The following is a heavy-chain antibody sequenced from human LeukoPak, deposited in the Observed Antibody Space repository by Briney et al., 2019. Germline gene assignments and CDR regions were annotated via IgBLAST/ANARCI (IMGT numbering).Heavy chain of an antibody. CDR1: GYSISSGYY. Sequence: SETLSLTCTVSGYSISSGYYWGWIRQPPGKGLEWIGSIYHSGSTYYNPSLKSRVTISVDTSKNQFSLKLSSVTAADTAVYYCARDPEDWFDPWGQGTLVTVSS. CDR2: IYHSGST. CDR3: ARDPEDWFDP. J-gene: IGHJ5*02. V-gene: IGHV4-38-2*02.